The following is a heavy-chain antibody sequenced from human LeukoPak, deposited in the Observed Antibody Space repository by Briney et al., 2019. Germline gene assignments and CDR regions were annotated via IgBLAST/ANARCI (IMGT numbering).Heavy chain of an antibody. J-gene: IGHJ4*02. Sequence: GGSLRLSCVASGFAFDTYAMSWVRHGPGKGLEWVSDIRGSGVSTYYADSVKGRLTISRDNSKNTLYLQLNSLRAEDTALYYCAKVPYDSVGYYYFDYWGQGTLVTVSS. V-gene: IGHV3-23*01. CDR2: IRGSGVST. CDR3: AKVPYDSVGYYYFDY. CDR1: GFAFDTYA. D-gene: IGHD3-22*01.